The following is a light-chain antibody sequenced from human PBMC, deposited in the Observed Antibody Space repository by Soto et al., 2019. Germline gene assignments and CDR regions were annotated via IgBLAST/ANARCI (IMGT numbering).Light chain of an antibody. J-gene: IGKJ1*01. CDR3: QQYGSSRT. CDR1: QSLSSSY. CDR2: GAS. V-gene: IGKV3-20*01. Sequence: EIVLTQSPGTLSLSPGERVTLSYRASQSLSSSYLAWHQQKPGQAPRLLIYGASSRATGIPDRFSGSGSGTDFTLTISRLEPEDFAVYYCQQYGSSRTFGQGTKVDI.